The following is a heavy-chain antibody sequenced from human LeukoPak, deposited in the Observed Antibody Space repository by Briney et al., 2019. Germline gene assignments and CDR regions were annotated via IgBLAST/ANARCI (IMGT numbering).Heavy chain of an antibody. Sequence: ASVKVSCKVSGYTLTELSMHWVRQAPGEGLEWMGGFDPEDGETIYAQKFQGRVTMTEDTSTDTAYMELSSLRSEDTAVYYCATDLIYGGNELRDYWGQGTLVTVSS. J-gene: IGHJ4*02. D-gene: IGHD4-23*01. CDR1: GYTLTELS. V-gene: IGHV1-24*01. CDR2: FDPEDGET. CDR3: ATDLIYGGNELRDY.